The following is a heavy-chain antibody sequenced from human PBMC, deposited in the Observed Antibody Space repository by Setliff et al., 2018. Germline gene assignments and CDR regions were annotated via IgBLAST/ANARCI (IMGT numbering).Heavy chain of an antibody. CDR2: IIHSGST. D-gene: IGHD6-19*01. V-gene: IGHV4-34*12. J-gene: IGHJ6*03. CDR3: AREQWLDPPGYYYMDV. CDR1: GGSFSGYY. Sequence: SETLSLTCAVYGGSFSGYYWSWIRQPPGKRLEWIGEIIHSGSTNYNPSLKSRVTISVDTSKNQFSLQLNSVTAAEMAVYYCAREQWLDPPGYYYMDVWAKGTTVTVSS.